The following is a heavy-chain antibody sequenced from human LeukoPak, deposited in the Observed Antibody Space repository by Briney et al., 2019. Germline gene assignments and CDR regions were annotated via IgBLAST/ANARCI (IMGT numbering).Heavy chain of an antibody. CDR3: AKGGRYCSDGNCFAIDY. V-gene: IGHV3-73*01. CDR2: IDKKDKGYATAT. D-gene: IGHD2-15*01. J-gene: IGHJ4*02. CDR1: GFTFSGSA. Sequence: GGSLRLSCAASGFTFSGSAIHWVRQSSGKGLEWVGQIDKKDKGYATATAYAASVKGRFTISRDDSINTAYLQMNSLRAEDTAVYYCAKGGRYCSDGNCFAIDYWGQGTLVTVSS.